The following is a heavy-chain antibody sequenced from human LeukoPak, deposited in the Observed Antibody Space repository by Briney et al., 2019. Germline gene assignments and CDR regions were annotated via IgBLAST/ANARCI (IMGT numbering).Heavy chain of an antibody. CDR3: ARENYDILTGYPHFDY. V-gene: IGHV4-4*07. D-gene: IGHD3-9*01. CDR2: IYTSGST. CDR1: GGSISSYY. Sequence: SETLSLTCTVSGGSISSYYWSWIRQPAGKGPEWIGRIYTSGSTNYNPSLKSRVTMSVDTSKNQFSLKLSSVTAADTAVYYCARENYDILTGYPHFDYWGQGTLVTVSS. J-gene: IGHJ4*02.